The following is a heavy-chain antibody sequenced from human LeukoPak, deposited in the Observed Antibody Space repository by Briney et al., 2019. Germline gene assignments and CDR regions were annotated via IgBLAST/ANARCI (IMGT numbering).Heavy chain of an antibody. J-gene: IGHJ5*02. CDR1: GFTLSDYY. CDR2: IGSTSYT. V-gene: IGHV3-11*06. Sequence: PGGSLRLSCAGSGFTLSDYYMSWIRQAPGKGLEWVSYIGSTSYTSYADSVKGRFTISRDNAKNSLYLQMNSLRDEDTAVYYCARDAYSSSFDPWGQGTLVTVSS. D-gene: IGHD4-11*01. CDR3: ARDAYSSSFDP.